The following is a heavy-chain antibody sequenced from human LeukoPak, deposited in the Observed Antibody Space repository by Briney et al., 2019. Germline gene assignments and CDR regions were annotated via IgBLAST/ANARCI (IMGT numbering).Heavy chain of an antibody. D-gene: IGHD6-13*01. CDR1: GYTFTSYY. J-gene: IGHJ5*02. CDR3: ARDSSGAAAGTWFDP. V-gene: IGHV1-46*01. Sequence: ASEKVSCKASGYTFTSYYMHWVRQAPGQGLEWMGIINPSGGSTSYAQKFQGRVTMTRDTSTSTVYMELSSLRSEDTAVYYCARDSSGAAAGTWFDPWGQGTLVTVSS. CDR2: INPSGGST.